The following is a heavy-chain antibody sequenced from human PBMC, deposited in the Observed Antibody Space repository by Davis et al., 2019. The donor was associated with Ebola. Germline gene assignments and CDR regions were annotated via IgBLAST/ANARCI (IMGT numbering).Heavy chain of an antibody. J-gene: IGHJ6*04. D-gene: IGHD3-3*01. V-gene: IGHV3-11*01. Sequence: GGSLRLSCAASGFTFSDYYMSWIRQAPGTGLEWVSYISSRGSTIYYADSVKGRFTISRDNAKNSLYLQMNSLKTEDTAVYYCTAVRFWSGYSYYYYYYGMDVWGKGTTVTVSS. CDR2: ISSRGSTI. CDR3: TAVRFWSGYSYYYYYYGMDV. CDR1: GFTFSDYY.